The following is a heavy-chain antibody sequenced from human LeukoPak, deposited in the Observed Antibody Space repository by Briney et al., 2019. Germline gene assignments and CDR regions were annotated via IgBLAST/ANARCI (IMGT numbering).Heavy chain of an antibody. CDR3: ARKGSSGWYYMDV. V-gene: IGHV4-59*01. J-gene: IGHJ6*03. CDR1: GGSISTYY. D-gene: IGHD6-19*01. CDR2: IYYDGST. Sequence: PSETLSLTCTVSGGSISTYYWSWIRQSPGKGLEWIGYIYYDGSTNYNPSLKSRVTISVDTSKNQFSLKLSSVTAADTAVYYCARKGSSGWYYMDVWGKGTTVTVSS.